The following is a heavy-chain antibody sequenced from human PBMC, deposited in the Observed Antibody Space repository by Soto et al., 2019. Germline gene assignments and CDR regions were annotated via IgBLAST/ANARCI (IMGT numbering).Heavy chain of an antibody. Sequence: GEFLRLSCAASGFTFSSYSMNWVRQAPGKGLEWVSSVSSSSSYIYYADSVEGRFTISRDNAKNSLYLQMNSLRAEDTAVYYCEGDRVERFLKWLSHYYYYGMDDWGQGTRVTVSS. J-gene: IGHJ6*02. CDR2: VSSSSSYI. CDR3: EGDRVERFLKWLSHYYYYGMDD. D-gene: IGHD3-3*01. CDR1: GFTFSSYS. V-gene: IGHV3-21*01.